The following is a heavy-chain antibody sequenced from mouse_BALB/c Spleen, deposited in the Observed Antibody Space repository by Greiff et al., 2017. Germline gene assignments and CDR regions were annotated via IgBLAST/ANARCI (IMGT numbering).Heavy chain of an antibody. J-gene: IGHJ3*01. CDR1: GYTFTSYW. D-gene: IGHD1-1*01. CDR2: IYPGSGST. CDR3: TRWGGSSAGFAY. Sequence: LQQPGSELVRPGASVKLSCKASGYTFTSYWMHWVKQRHGQGLEWIGNIYPGSGSTNYDEKFKSKGTLTVDTSSSTAYMHLSSLTSEDSAVYDGTRWGGSSAGFAYWGQGTLVTVSA. V-gene: IGHV1S22*01.